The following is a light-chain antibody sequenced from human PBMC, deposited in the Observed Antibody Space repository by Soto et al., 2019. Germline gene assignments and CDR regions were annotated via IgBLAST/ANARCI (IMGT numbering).Light chain of an antibody. J-gene: IGKJ1*01. CDR1: QTLSNR. V-gene: IGKV3-11*01. CDR3: HQRQSWPRT. Sequence: IALTQTPATLSLSPGKIATLPCRASQTLSNRLAWYQHKPGQAPRVIIYVTSNRATGIPARFSGSGSGTDYTLTISSLEPEDAAVYYCHQRQSWPRTFGQGTKVDI. CDR2: VTS.